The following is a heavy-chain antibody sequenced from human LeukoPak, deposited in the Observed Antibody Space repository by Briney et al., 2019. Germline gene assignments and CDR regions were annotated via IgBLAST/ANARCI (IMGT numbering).Heavy chain of an antibody. Sequence: SLKVSCKASGCTFSSYAISWVRQAPGQGLKWMGRMIPILGIANYAQKFQGRVTITADKSTSTAYMELSSLRSEDTAVYYCARSDSDYYDSSGYYYGYHWFDPWGQGTLVTVSS. CDR1: GCTFSSYA. CDR2: MIPILGIA. CDR3: ARSDSDYYDSSGYYYGYHWFDP. V-gene: IGHV1-69*04. J-gene: IGHJ5*02. D-gene: IGHD3-22*01.